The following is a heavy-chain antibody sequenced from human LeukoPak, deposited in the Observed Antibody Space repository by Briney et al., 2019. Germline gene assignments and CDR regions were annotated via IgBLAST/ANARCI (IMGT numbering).Heavy chain of an antibody. J-gene: IGHJ4*02. CDR1: GFTFSSYS. V-gene: IGHV3-48*04. D-gene: IGHD4-17*01. Sequence: PGGSLRLSCAASGFTFSSYSMNWVRQAPGKGLEWVSYISSSGSTIYYADSVKGRFTISRDNAKNSLYLQMNSLRAEDTAVYYCATLPDSGDYIFDYWGQGTLVTVSS. CDR3: ATLPDSGDYIFDY. CDR2: ISSSGSTI.